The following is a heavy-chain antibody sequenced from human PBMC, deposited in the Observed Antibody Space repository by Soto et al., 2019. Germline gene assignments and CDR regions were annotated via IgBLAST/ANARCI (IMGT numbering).Heavy chain of an antibody. J-gene: IGHJ4*02. CDR2: ISYDGSNK. CDR3: ARDYRPYNVGPGCLAY. Sequence: PGGSLRLSCAASGFTFSSYGMHWVRQAPGKGLEWVAVISYDGSNKYYADSVKGRFTISRDNSKNTPYLQMNSLRAEDTAVYYCARDYRPYNVGPGCLAYWGQGTLVTVSS. D-gene: IGHD3-16*02. V-gene: IGHV3-30*03. CDR1: GFTFSSYG.